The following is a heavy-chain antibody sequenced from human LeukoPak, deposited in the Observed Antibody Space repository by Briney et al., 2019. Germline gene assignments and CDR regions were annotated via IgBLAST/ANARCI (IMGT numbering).Heavy chain of an antibody. CDR2: INTDGSTT. CDR3: ARDWYSGSQGY. J-gene: IGHJ4*02. V-gene: IGHV3-74*01. Sequence: PGGSLRLSSAASGFTFSSYWMHWVRQAPGKGLVWVSRINTDGSTTIYADSVKGRFTISRDNAKNTLYLQMNSLRDEDTAVYYCARDWYSGSQGYWGQGTLVTVSS. CDR1: GFTFSSYW. D-gene: IGHD1-26*01.